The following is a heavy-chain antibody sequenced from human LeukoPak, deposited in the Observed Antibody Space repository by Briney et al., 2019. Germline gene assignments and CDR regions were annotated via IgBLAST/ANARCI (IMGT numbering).Heavy chain of an antibody. Sequence: PSETLSLTCTVSGGSISSGGYYWSWIRQHPGKGLEWIGYIYHSGSTYYNPSLKSRVTISVDRSKNQFSLKLSSVTAADTAVYYCARGRYYYDSSGYYTPENYGMDVWGQGTTVTVSS. CDR2: IYHSGST. CDR3: ARGRYYYDSSGYYTPENYGMDV. D-gene: IGHD3-22*01. CDR1: GGSISSGGYY. J-gene: IGHJ6*02. V-gene: IGHV4-30-2*01.